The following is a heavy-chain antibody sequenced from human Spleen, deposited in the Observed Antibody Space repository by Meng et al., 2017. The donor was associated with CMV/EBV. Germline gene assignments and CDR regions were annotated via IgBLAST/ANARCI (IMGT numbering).Heavy chain of an antibody. CDR2: ISGNGDYI. CDR3: VREPYDSSGFYVPGLNY. V-gene: IGHV3-11*04. J-gene: IGHJ4*02. D-gene: IGHD3-22*01. Sequence: GESLKISCAASGSTFSDYYMGWVRQPPGKGLEWVSYISGNGDYIHNADSVKGRFSISRDNTKKSLYLQMNSLRDEDTAVYFCVREPYDSSGFYVPGLNYWGQGTLVTVSS. CDR1: GSTFSDYY.